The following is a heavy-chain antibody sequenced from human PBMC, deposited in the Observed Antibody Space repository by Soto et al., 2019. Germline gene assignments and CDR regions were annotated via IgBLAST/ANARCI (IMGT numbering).Heavy chain of an antibody. D-gene: IGHD5-12*01. J-gene: IGHJ3*02. CDR3: ARDTDPPRDGYNPLRAFDI. Sequence: GGSLRLSCAASGLTFSIYSMNWVRQAPGKGLEWVSYISSSSTTLYYADSVKGRFTISRDNAKNSLYLQMHSLRDEDTAVYYCARDTDPPRDGYNPLRAFDIWGQGTMVTVSS. CDR1: GLTFSIYS. CDR2: ISSSSTTL. V-gene: IGHV3-48*02.